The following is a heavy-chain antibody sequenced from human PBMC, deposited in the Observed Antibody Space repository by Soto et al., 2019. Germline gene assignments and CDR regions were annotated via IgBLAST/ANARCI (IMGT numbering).Heavy chain of an antibody. CDR3: ARTIFGVVSKVRYYCYYGMDV. D-gene: IGHD3-3*01. J-gene: IGHJ6*02. V-gene: IGHV1-18*01. CDR1: GYTFTSYG. Sequence: ASVKVSCKASGYTFTSYGISWVRQAPGQGLEWMGWISAYNGNTNYAQKLQGRVTMTTDTSTSTAYMELRSLRSDDTAVYYCARTIFGVVSKVRYYCYYGMDVWGQGTTVTVSS. CDR2: ISAYNGNT.